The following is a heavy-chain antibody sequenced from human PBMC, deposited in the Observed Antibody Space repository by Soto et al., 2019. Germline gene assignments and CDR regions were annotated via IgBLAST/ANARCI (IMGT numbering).Heavy chain of an antibody. Sequence: QVQLQESGPGLVKPSQTLSLTCTVSGGSISSGGYYWSWIRQHPGKGLEWIGYIYYSGSTYYNPSLKSRVTISVDTSKNQFSLKLSSVTAADTAVYYCARGNVPSHYYDSSGYSTPRVYYFDYWGQGTLVTVSS. CDR2: IYYSGST. D-gene: IGHD3-22*01. V-gene: IGHV4-31*03. J-gene: IGHJ4*02. CDR1: GGSISSGGYY. CDR3: ARGNVPSHYYDSSGYSTPRVYYFDY.